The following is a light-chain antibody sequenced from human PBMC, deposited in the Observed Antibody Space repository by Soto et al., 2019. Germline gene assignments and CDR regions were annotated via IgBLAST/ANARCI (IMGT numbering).Light chain of an antibody. J-gene: IGKJ1*01. Sequence: DIQMTQSPSTLSASVGDRVTITCRASQSISSRLAWYQQKVGKAPKLLIYDASSLESGVPSRFSGSGSVTEFSLTISSLQPDDFATYYCQQYNSYSWTFGQGTKVDIK. CDR3: QQYNSYSWT. CDR1: QSISSR. CDR2: DAS. V-gene: IGKV1-5*01.